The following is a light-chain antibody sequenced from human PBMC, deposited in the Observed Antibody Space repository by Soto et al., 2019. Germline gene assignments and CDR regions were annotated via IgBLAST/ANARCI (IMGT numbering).Light chain of an antibody. CDR1: SSDVGRYNF. V-gene: IGLV2-14*01. J-gene: IGLJ2*01. CDR2: DVS. Sequence: QSALTQPASVSGSPGQSITISCTGTSSDVGRYNFVSWYQQHPGKAPKLMIYDVSNRPSGVSSRFSGSKSGDTASLTISGLQAEDEAVYYCSSYSSGTTLVVFGGGTKVTVL. CDR3: SSYSSGTTLVV.